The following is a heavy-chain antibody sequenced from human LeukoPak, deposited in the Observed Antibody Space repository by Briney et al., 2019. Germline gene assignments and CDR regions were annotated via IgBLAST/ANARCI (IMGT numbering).Heavy chain of an antibody. CDR1: GYTFTSYD. D-gene: IGHD6-13*01. Sequence: GASVKVSCKASGYTFTSYDINWVRQATGQGLEKMGWMNPNSGNTGYAQKFQGRVTMTRDTSISTAYMELSSLRSEDTAVYYCARGPAGYYYMDVWGKGTTVTVSS. V-gene: IGHV1-8*01. J-gene: IGHJ6*03. CDR2: MNPNSGNT. CDR3: ARGPAGYYYMDV.